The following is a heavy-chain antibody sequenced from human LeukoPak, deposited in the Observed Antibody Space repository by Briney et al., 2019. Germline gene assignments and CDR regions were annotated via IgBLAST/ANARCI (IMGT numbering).Heavy chain of an antibody. CDR3: ARDFYDGFALDY. CDR2: INWNGGST. Sequence: GGSLRLSCAASGFTFDDYGMSWVRQAPGKGLEWVSGINWNGGSTGYADSVKGRFTISRDNARNSLYLQMDNLRAEDTGVYYCARDFYDGFALDYWGQGTLVTVSS. J-gene: IGHJ4*02. V-gene: IGHV3-20*04. CDR1: GFTFDDYG. D-gene: IGHD2/OR15-2a*01.